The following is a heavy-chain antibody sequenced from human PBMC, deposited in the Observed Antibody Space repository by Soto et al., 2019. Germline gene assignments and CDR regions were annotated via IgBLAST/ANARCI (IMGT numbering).Heavy chain of an antibody. CDR1: GYTFTNYC. V-gene: IGHV1-18*01. J-gene: IGHJ1*01. CDR2: ISAYNGNT. Sequence: ASVKVSCKASGYTFTNYCISWVRQAPVQGLEWMGWISAYNGNTNYAQKLQGRVTMTTDTSTSTAYLELKSLRSDDTAVYYCARASTRWGQGTLVTVSS. CDR3: ARASTR.